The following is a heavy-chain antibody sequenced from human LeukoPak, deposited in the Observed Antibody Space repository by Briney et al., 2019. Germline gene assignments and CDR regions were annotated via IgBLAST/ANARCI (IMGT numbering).Heavy chain of an antibody. J-gene: IGHJ4*02. D-gene: IGHD5-24*01. V-gene: IGHV3-66*01. Sequence: SGGSLRLSCAASRFTVSDNYMSWVRQAPGKGLEWVSVFYRGGSTYYADSVNGRFTISRDNSKNTVDLQVNSLRGEDTAVYYCARGEGYNFFGYWGQGTLVTVSS. CDR1: RFTVSDNY. CDR2: FYRGGST. CDR3: ARGEGYNFFGY.